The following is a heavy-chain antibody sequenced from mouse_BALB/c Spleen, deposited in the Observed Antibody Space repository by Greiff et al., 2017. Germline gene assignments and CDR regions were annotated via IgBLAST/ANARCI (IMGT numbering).Heavy chain of an antibody. CDR3: ARAGGKAYFDY. V-gene: IGHV2-9*02. Sequence: VQLQESGPGLVAPSQSLSITCTVSGFSLTSYGVHWVRQPPGKGLEWLGVIWAGGSTNYNSALMSRLSISKDNSKSQVFLKMNSLQTDDTAMYYCARAGGKAYFDYWGQGTTLTVSS. CDR2: IWAGGST. CDR1: GFSLTSYG. D-gene: IGHD1-1*02. J-gene: IGHJ2*01.